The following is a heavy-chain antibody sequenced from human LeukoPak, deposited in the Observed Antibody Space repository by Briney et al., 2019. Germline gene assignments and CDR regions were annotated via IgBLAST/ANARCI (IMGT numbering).Heavy chain of an antibody. CDR1: GFTFSSYA. D-gene: IGHD3-10*02. CDR3: AELGITMTGGV. Sequence: GGSLRLSCAASGFTFSSYAMSWVRQAPGKGLEWVSSLSGSGGNTYYADSVKGRFTISRDNAKNSLYLQMNSLGAEDTAVYYCAELGITMTGGVWGKGTTVTISS. CDR2: LSGSGGNT. J-gene: IGHJ6*04. V-gene: IGHV3-23*01.